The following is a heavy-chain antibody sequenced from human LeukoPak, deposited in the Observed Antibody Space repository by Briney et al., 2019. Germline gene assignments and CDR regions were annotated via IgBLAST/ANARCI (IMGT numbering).Heavy chain of an antibody. CDR1: GGSISSYY. D-gene: IGHD4-17*01. V-gene: IGHV4-59*01. Sequence: SETLSLTCTVSGGSISSYYWSWIRQPPGKGREWIGYIYYSGSTNYNPSLKSRVTISVDTSKNQFSLKLTSVTAADTAVYYCARGYGTLDVWGKGTTVTVSS. J-gene: IGHJ6*04. CDR2: IYYSGST. CDR3: ARGYGTLDV.